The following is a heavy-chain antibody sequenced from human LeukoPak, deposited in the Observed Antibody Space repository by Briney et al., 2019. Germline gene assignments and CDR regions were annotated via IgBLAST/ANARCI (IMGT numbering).Heavy chain of an antibody. CDR2: INPNSGDT. D-gene: IGHD2-15*01. J-gene: IGHJ4*02. CDR3: ARSLGYCSGGSCSEGYYFDY. CDR1: GYTFTGYY. V-gene: IGHV1-2*02. Sequence: ASVKVSCKASGYTFTGYYMHWVRQAPGQGLEWMGWINPNSGDTNYAQKFQGRVTMTRDTSISTAYMELSRLRSDDTAVYYCARSLGYCSGGSCSEGYYFDYWGQGTLVTVSS.